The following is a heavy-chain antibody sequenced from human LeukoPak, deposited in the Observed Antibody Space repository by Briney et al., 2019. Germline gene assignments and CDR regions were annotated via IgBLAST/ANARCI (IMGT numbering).Heavy chain of an antibody. CDR2: IYYSGST. CDR3: ARGEPAYLNTISWVRALPEFDY. D-gene: IGHD3-3*01. CDR1: GGSISSSSYS. V-gene: IGHV4-39*07. Sequence: KSSETLSLTCTVSGGSISSSSYSWGWIRQPPGKGLEWIGSIYYSGSTYYNPSLKSRVTISVDTSKNQFSLKLSSVTAADTAVYYCARGEPAYLNTISWVRALPEFDYWGQGTLVTVSS. J-gene: IGHJ4*02.